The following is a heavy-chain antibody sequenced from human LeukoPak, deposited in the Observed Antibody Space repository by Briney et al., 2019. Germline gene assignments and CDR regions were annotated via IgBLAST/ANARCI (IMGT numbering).Heavy chain of an antibody. D-gene: IGHD3-10*01. CDR2: ISRSGGST. CDR1: GFPFSGYA. V-gene: IGHV3-23*01. Sequence: GGSLKLSCAAPGFPFSGYAMSGVPQAPGKGLEWVSAISRSGGSTYNADSGRGRFPISRDNPKNTRNLKMTSLRAEESTVYYGAKETKPGITMVRVVTYLDYWGQGTLVTVSS. J-gene: IGHJ4*02. CDR3: AKETKPGITMVRVVTYLDY.